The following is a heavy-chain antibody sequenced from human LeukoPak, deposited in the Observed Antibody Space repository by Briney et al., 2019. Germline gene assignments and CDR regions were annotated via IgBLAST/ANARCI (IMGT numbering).Heavy chain of an antibody. CDR3: ARRGGSYSHSDF. D-gene: IGHD1-26*01. J-gene: IGHJ4*02. V-gene: IGHV1-18*01. CDR2: VSPFNGNT. CDR1: GYTFSSYG. Sequence: ASVKVSCKASGYTFSSYGIIWVRQAPGQGLQWMGWVSPFNGNTDYAPKLQGRVTMTTDTSTATAYMELRSLTSDDTAVYYCARRGGSYSHSDFWGQGTLVTVSS.